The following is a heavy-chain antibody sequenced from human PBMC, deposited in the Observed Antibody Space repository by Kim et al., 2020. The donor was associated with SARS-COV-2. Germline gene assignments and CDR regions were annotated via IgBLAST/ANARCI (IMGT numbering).Heavy chain of an antibody. CDR3: ARVTGGYYYYGMDV. CDR2: INAGNGNT. Sequence: ASVKVSCKASGYTFTSYAMHWVRQAPGQRLEWMGWINAGNGNTKYSQKFQGRVTITRDTSASTAYMELSSLRSEDTAVYYCARVTGGYYYYGMDVWGQGTTVTVSS. D-gene: IGHD3-10*01. CDR1: GYTFTSYA. V-gene: IGHV1-3*01. J-gene: IGHJ6*02.